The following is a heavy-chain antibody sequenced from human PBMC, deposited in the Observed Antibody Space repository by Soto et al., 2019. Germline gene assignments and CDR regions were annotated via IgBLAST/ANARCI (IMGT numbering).Heavy chain of an antibody. D-gene: IGHD2-2*01. V-gene: IGHV3-9*01. CDR3: AKSSIRYSSSTSCLNWFDP. CDR1: GFTFDDYA. Sequence: EVQLVESRGGLVQPGRSLRLSCAASGFTFDDYAMHWVRHAPGKGLEWVSGISWNSGSIGYADSVKGRFTISRDNAKNSLYLQMNSLRAEDTALYYCAKSSIRYSSSTSCLNWFDPWGQGTLVTVSS. CDR2: ISWNSGSI. J-gene: IGHJ5*02.